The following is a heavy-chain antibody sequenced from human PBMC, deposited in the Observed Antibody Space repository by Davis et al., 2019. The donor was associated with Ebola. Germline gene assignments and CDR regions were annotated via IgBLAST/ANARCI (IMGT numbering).Heavy chain of an antibody. CDR1: GNTLSELV. V-gene: IGHV3-33*05. Sequence: SCKVSGNTLSELVVHWVRQAPGKRLEWVAVSSYDGSLADYADSVKGRFTVSRDNSKNTLYLQMNSLRDEDTAVYYCARALFPVDTAMVTLYYWGQGTLVTVSS. D-gene: IGHD5-18*01. J-gene: IGHJ4*02. CDR2: SSYDGSLA. CDR3: ARALFPVDTAMVTLYY.